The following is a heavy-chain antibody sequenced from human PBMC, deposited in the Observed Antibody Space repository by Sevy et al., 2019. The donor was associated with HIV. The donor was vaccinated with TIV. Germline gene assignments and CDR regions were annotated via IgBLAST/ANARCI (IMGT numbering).Heavy chain of an antibody. Sequence: GGSLRLSCAASGFTFSSYGMHWVRQAPGKGLEWVAFIRYDGSNKYYSDSVKGRFTISRDNSKNTLYLQMNSLRAEDTAVHYCAKDSGPKYSSSWYGMDVWGQGTTVTVSS. CDR1: GFTFSSYG. D-gene: IGHD6-13*01. CDR2: IRYDGSNK. CDR3: AKDSGPKYSSSWYGMDV. V-gene: IGHV3-30*02. J-gene: IGHJ6*02.